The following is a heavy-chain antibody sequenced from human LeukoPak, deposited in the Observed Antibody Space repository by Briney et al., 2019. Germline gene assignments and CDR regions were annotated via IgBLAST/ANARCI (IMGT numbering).Heavy chain of an antibody. D-gene: IGHD4-17*01. Sequence: SETLSLTCTVSGGSISSSSYYWGWIRQPPGKGLEWIGSIYYSGSTYYNPSLKSRVTISVDTSKNQFSLKLSSVTAADTAVYYCARDSDYGDYGGCAFDIRGQGTMVTVSS. J-gene: IGHJ3*02. CDR1: GGSISSSSYY. CDR2: IYYSGST. CDR3: ARDSDYGDYGGCAFDI. V-gene: IGHV4-39*02.